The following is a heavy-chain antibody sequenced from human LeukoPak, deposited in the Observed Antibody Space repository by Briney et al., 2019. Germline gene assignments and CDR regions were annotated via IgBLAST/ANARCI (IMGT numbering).Heavy chain of an antibody. CDR1: GFTFSSYA. CDR3: AKDLLRYCSSTSCLGGIDY. J-gene: IGHJ4*02. V-gene: IGHV3-23*01. Sequence: GGSLRLSCAASGFTFSSYAMSWVRLAPGKGLEWVSAISGSGGSTYYADSVKGRFTISRDNSKNTLYLQMNSLRAEDTAVYYCAKDLLRYCSSTSCLGGIDYWGQGTLVTVSS. CDR2: ISGSGGST. D-gene: IGHD2-2*01.